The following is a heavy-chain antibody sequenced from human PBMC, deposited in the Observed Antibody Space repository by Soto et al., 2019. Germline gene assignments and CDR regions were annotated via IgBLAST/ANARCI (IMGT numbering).Heavy chain of an antibody. CDR1: GGSISSGDYY. CDR2: IYYSGST. Sequence: PSETLSLTCTVSGGSISSGDYYWSWIRQPPGKGLEWIGYIYYSGSTYSNPSLKSRVTISVDTSKNQFSLKLSSVTAADTAVYYGAGDRLHADTIFGVVSGRGSGMDVWGQGTTVTVSS. D-gene: IGHD3-3*01. J-gene: IGHJ6*02. V-gene: IGHV4-30-4*01. CDR3: AGDRLHADTIFGVVSGRGSGMDV.